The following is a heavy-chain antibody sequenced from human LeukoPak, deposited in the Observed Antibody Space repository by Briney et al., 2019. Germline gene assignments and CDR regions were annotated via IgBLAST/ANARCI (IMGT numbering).Heavy chain of an antibody. J-gene: IGHJ4*02. Sequence: TGGSLRLSCAASGFTFSSYWMSWVRQAPGKGLEWVANIKQDGSEKYYVDSVKGRFTISRDNAKNSLYLQMNSLRAEDTAVYYCARDYLSYYDSSGYCLGYWGQGTLVTVSS. D-gene: IGHD3-22*01. CDR1: GFTFSSYW. V-gene: IGHV3-7*01. CDR3: ARDYLSYYDSSGYCLGY. CDR2: IKQDGSEK.